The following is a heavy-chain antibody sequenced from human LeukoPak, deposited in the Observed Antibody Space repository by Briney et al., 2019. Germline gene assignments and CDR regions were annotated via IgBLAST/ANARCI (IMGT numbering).Heavy chain of an antibody. D-gene: IGHD3-22*01. CDR2: IYTSGST. J-gene: IGHJ5*02. V-gene: IGHV4-4*07. CDR3: ARVENYDTRGYYGVQRWLDP. CDR1: GGSISSYY. Sequence: SETLSLTCTVSGGSISSYYWSWIRQPAGKGLEWIGRIYTSGSTKYNSSLKSRVTMSVDTSKNQFSLKLSSVTAADTAVYYCARVENYDTRGYYGVQRWLDPWGQGTLVTVSS.